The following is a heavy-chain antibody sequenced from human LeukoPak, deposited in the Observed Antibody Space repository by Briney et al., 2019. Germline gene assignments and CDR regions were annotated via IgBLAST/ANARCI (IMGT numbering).Heavy chain of an antibody. Sequence: PSETPSLTCTVSGGSISSYYWSWIRQPPGKGLEWIGYIYYSGTTNYNLSLKSRVTISVDTSKNQFSLNLSSVTAADTAVYYCARDRLYYFDYWGQGTLVTVSS. J-gene: IGHJ4*02. CDR3: ARDRLYYFDY. CDR2: IYYSGTT. CDR1: GGSISSYY. V-gene: IGHV4-59*01.